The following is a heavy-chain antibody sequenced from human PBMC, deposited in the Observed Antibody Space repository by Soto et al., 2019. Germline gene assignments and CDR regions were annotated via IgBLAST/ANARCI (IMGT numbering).Heavy chain of an antibody. J-gene: IGHJ5*02. D-gene: IGHD2-15*01. CDR3: ARLGIVVVVAATPGGDYNWFDP. Sequence: SETLSLTCTVSGGSISSSSYYWGWIRQPPGKGLEWIGSIYYSGSTYYNPSLKSRVTISVDTSKNQLSLKLSSVTAADTAVYYCARLGIVVVVAATPGGDYNWFDPWGQGTLVTVSS. CDR1: GGSISSSSYY. V-gene: IGHV4-39*01. CDR2: IYYSGST.